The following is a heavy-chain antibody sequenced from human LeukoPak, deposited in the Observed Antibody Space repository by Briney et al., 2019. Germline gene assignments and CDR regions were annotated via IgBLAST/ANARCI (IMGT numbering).Heavy chain of an antibody. CDR2: IIPIFGTA. V-gene: IGHV1-69*13. CDR3: ASTPVPATATEYNWFDP. D-gene: IGHD2-2*01. CDR1: GGTFSSYA. J-gene: IGHJ5*02. Sequence: SVKVSCKASGGTFSSYAISWVRQAPGQGLEWMGGIIPIFGTANYAQKFQGRVTITADESTSTAYMELSSLRSEDTAVYYCASTPVPATATEYNWFDPWGQGTLVTVSS.